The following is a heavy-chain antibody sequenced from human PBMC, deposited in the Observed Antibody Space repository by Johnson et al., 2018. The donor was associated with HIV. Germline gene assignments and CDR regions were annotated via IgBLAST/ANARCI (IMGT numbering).Heavy chain of an antibody. V-gene: IGHV3-9*01. J-gene: IGHJ3*02. D-gene: IGHD5-12*01. Sequence: VQLVESGGDLVQPGRSLRVSCAASGFTFENYAMHWVRQAPGKGLEWVSGINWNSGSIGYADSVKGRFTISRDNAKNSLYLQMNSLRAEDTALYYCAARYSGDWGFDAFDIWGQGTMVTVSS. CDR3: AARYSGDWGFDAFDI. CDR2: INWNSGSI. CDR1: GFTFENYA.